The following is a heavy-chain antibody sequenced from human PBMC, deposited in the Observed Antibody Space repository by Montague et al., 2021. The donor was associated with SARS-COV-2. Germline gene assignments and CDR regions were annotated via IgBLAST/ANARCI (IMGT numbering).Heavy chain of an antibody. Sequence: TLSLTSTVSGGSITSGGYYWTWIRQHPGKGLEWIGYIYHTGSTYYNPSLQSRLRTSVDTSKNEFSLTLTSVTAADTAIYYCARDRGWGSRGAGYIDLWGRGTLVTVSS. J-gene: IGHJ2*01. V-gene: IGHV4-31*03. CDR3: ARDRGWGSRGAGYIDL. D-gene: IGHD2-21*01. CDR2: IYHTGST. CDR1: GGSITSGGYY.